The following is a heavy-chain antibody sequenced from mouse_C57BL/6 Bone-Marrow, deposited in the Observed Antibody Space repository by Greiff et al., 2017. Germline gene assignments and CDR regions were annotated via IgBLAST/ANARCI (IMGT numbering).Heavy chain of an antibody. D-gene: IGHD2-4*01. CDR3: ARKNYDYDGYYFDY. CDR2: IYPGDGDT. CDR1: GYAFSSSW. J-gene: IGHJ2*01. Sequence: VQRVESGPELVKPGASVKISCKASGYAFSSSWMNWVKQRPGKGLEWIGRIYPGDGDTNYNGKFKGKATLTADKSSSTAYMQLSSLTSEDSAVYFCARKNYDYDGYYFDYWGQGTTLTVSS. V-gene: IGHV1-82*01.